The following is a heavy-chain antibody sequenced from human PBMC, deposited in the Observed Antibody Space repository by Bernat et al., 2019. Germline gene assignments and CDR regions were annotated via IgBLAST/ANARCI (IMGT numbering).Heavy chain of an antibody. V-gene: IGHV3-23*01. CDR2: ISGSGGST. CDR3: ANPYYYDSSGYVGYFDY. D-gene: IGHD3-22*01. J-gene: IGHJ4*02. Sequence: EVQLLESGGGLVQPGGSPRLSCAASGFTFSSYAMSWVRQAPGKGLEWVSAISGSGGSTYYADSVKGRFTISRDNSKNTLYLQMNSLRAEDTAVYYCANPYYYDSSGYVGYFDYWGQGHLVTVSS. CDR1: GFTFSSYA.